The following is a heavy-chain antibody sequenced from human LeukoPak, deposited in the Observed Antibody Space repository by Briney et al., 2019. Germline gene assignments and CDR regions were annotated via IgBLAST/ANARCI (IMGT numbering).Heavy chain of an antibody. D-gene: IGHD5-18*01. CDR1: GFTFDDYA. CDR3: ARGSVQLWLRDTYYYMDV. CDR2: INWNGSIT. J-gene: IGHJ6*03. V-gene: IGHV3-20*04. Sequence: PGESLRLSCAASGFTFDDYAMNWVRQAPGRGLEWVSGINWNGSITKYADSVKDRFTISRHNTKNSLYLYMNNLRGEDTAVYYCARGSVQLWLRDTYYYMDVWGKGTTVTVSS.